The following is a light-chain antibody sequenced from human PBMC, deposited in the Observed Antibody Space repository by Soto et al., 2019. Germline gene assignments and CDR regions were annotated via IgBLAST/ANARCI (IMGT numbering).Light chain of an antibody. V-gene: IGKV1-39*01. J-gene: IGKJ3*01. CDR1: QSISRY. CDR3: QQSYNGPFT. Sequence: DIQMTQSPSSLSASVGDRVTVTCRAGQSISRYLNWYQPRPGKAPNLLIYSASSLQTGVPSRFSGSGSGTDFTLTSTNLQPEDFATYYCQQSYNGPFTFGPGTKVDL. CDR2: SAS.